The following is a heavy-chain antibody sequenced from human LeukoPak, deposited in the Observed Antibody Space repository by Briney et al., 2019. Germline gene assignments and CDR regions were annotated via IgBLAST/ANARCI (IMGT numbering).Heavy chain of an antibody. Sequence: SETLSLTCTVSGGSISSYYWSWIRQPPGKGLEWIGYIYYSGSTNYNPSLKSRVTISVDTSKNQFSLKLNSVTAADTAVYYCASTRTGMVRGVMGWYFDLWGRGTLVTVSS. CDR3: ASTRTGMVRGVMGWYFDL. CDR2: IYYSGST. CDR1: GGSISSYY. J-gene: IGHJ2*01. V-gene: IGHV4-59*08. D-gene: IGHD3-10*01.